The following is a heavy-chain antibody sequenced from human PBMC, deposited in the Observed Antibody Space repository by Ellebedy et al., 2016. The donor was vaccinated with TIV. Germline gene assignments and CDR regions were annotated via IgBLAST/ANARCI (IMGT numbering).Heavy chain of an antibody. V-gene: IGHV3-33*01. CDR1: GFTFSAYG. D-gene: IGHD3-3*01. J-gene: IGHJ4*02. CDR3: ARESDLGSIGAGFDY. Sequence: PGGSLRLSCAASGFTFSAYGLHWVRQAPGKGLEWVAVIWRDGSREIYADSVKGRFTISRDNSKNTVCLQMNSLRAEDTAVYYCARESDLGSIGAGFDYWGQGDLVTVSS. CDR2: IWRDGSRE.